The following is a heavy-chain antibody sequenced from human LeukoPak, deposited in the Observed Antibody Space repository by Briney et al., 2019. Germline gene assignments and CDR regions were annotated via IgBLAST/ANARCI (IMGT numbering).Heavy chain of an antibody. V-gene: IGHV3-20*04. CDR1: GFTFGDYG. D-gene: IGHD3-10*02. CDR3: AELGITMIGGV. J-gene: IGHJ6*04. CDR2: ISWNGVST. Sequence: PGGSLRLSCTASGFTFGDYGMNWVRQPPGKGLEWVSGISWNGVSTTYADSVKGRFTISGDNAKNSLYLQMNSLRAEDTAVYYCAELGITMIGGVWGKGTTVTISS.